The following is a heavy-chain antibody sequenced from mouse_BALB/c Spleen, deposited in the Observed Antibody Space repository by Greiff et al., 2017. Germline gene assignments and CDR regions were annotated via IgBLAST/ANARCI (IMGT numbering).Heavy chain of an antibody. CDR1: GFSLTDYG. Sequence: QVQLQQSGPGLVAPSQSLSITCTVSGFSLTDYGVSWIRQPPGKGLEWLGVIWGGGSTYYNSALKSRLSISKDNSKSQVFLKMNSLQTDDTAMYYCANNYYGNYVGFAYWGQGTLVTVSA. V-gene: IGHV2-6-5*01. D-gene: IGHD2-1*01. CDR3: ANNYYGNYVGFAY. CDR2: IWGGGST. J-gene: IGHJ3*01.